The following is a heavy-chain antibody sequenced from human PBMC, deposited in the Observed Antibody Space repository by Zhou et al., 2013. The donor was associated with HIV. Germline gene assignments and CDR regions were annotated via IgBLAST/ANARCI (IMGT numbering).Heavy chain of an antibody. D-gene: IGHD2-2*01. J-gene: IGHJ5*02. Sequence: QVQLVQSGAEVKKPGASVKVSCKASGYTFTSYYMHWVRQAPGQGLEWMGIINPSGGSTSYAQKFQGRVTMTRDTSTSTVYMELSSLRSEDTAVYYCARDPNNDSSYENWFDPWGQGTLVTVSS. CDR2: INPSGGST. CDR1: GYTFTSYY. CDR3: ARDPNNDSSYENWFDP. V-gene: IGHV1-46*01.